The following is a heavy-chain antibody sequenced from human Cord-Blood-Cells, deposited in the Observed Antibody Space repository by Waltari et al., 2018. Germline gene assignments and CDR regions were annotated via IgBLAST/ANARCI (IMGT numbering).Heavy chain of an antibody. CDR1: GCSISSSSYS. CDR3: ARHGRYCSGGSCYSLLDY. D-gene: IGHD2-15*01. V-gene: IGHV4-39*01. J-gene: IGHJ4*02. Sequence: QLQLQESGPGLVKHSETLSLTCTVSGCSISSSSYSWAWIRQPPGMGLEWIGSIYYSGSTYYNPSLKSRVTISVYTSKNQFSLKLSSVTAADTAVYYCARHGRYCSGGSCYSLLDYWGQGTLVTVSS. CDR2: IYYSGST.